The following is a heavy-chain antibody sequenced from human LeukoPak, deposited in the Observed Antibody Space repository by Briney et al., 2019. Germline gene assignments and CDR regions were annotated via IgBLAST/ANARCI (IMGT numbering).Heavy chain of an antibody. CDR1: GGTFSSYA. J-gene: IGHJ4*02. Sequence: SVKVSCKASGGTFSSYAISWVRQAPGQGLEWMGGIIPIFGTANYAQKFQGRVTITADESTSTAYMELSSLRSEDTAVYYCARNYCSSTSCYRGGGYWGQGTLVTVSS. CDR3: ARNYCSSTSCYRGGGY. CDR2: IIPIFGTA. D-gene: IGHD2-2*02. V-gene: IGHV1-69*01.